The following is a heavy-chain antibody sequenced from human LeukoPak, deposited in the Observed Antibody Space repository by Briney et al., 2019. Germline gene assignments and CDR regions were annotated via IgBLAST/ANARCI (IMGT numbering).Heavy chain of an antibody. CDR2: IYSGGST. CDR3: ARTPLGLWYSYGYFDY. Sequence: PGGSLRLSCAVSGFTVSSNYMSWVRQAPGKGLEWVSVIYSGGSTYYADSVKGRFTISRDNSKNTLYLQMNSLRAEDTAVYYCARTPLGLWYSYGYFDYWGQGTLVTVSS. D-gene: IGHD5-18*01. CDR1: GFTVSSNY. J-gene: IGHJ4*02. V-gene: IGHV3-53*01.